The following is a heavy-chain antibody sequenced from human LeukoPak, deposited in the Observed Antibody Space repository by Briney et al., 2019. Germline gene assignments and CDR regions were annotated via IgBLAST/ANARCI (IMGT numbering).Heavy chain of an antibody. CDR1: GYTFTSCD. Sequence: GASVKVSCKASGYTFTSCDINWVRQATGQGLEWMGWMNPNSGNTGYAQKFQGRVTMTRNTSISTAYMELSSLRSEDTAVYYCARGLEGYCSSTSCYTTYYYYGMDVWGRGTTVTVSS. CDR3: ARGLEGYCSSTSCYTTYYYYGMDV. V-gene: IGHV1-8*01. J-gene: IGHJ6*02. CDR2: MNPNSGNT. D-gene: IGHD2-2*02.